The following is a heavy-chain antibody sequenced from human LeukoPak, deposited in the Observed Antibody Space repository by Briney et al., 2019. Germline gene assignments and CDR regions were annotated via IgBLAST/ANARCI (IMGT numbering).Heavy chain of an antibody. CDR2: MYNSGST. CDR3: ARRHHVRDPPL. CDR1: GGSISSSGDY. D-gene: IGHD2-21*02. J-gene: IGHJ4*02. Sequence: SETLSLTCSVSGGSISSSGDYWAWIRQPPGKGLEWIGSMYNSGSTYYNPSLKSRVTISVDASKNQLSLKLGSVTAADTAVYYCARRHHVRDPPLWGQGTLVTVSS. V-gene: IGHV4-39*01.